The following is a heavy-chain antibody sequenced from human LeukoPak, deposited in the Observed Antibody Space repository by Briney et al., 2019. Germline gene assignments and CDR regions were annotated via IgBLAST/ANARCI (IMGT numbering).Heavy chain of an antibody. CDR1: GDSISSDDFY. D-gene: IGHD1-26*01. CDR3: ARAGSGSYLTDAFDI. J-gene: IGHJ3*02. V-gene: IGHV4-61*02. CDR2: IYTSGST. Sequence: SETLSLTCTVSGDSISSDDFYWSWIRQPAGKGLEWIGRIYTSGSTNYNPSLKSRVTISVDTSKNQFSLKLSSVTAADTAVYYCARAGSGSYLTDAFDIWGQGTMVTVSS.